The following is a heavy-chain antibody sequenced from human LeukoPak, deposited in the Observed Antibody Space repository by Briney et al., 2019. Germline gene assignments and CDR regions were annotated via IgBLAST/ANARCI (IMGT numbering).Heavy chain of an antibody. CDR3: AKDRNGDFAYYFDF. J-gene: IGHJ4*02. CDR2: ISGSGGST. V-gene: IGHV3-23*01. CDR1: GFTFSSYG. Sequence: GGSLRLSCAASGFTFSSYGMSWVRQAPGKGLEWVSGISGSGGSTFYADSVKGRFTISRDNSKNTLYLQMSSLRAEDTAVYYCAKDRNGDFAYYFDFWGQGTLVAVSS. D-gene: IGHD4-17*01.